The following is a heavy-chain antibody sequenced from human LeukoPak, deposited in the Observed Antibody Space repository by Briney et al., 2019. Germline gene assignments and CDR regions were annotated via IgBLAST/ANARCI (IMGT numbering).Heavy chain of an antibody. D-gene: IGHD3-16*01. CDR1: GDFISNSY. V-gene: IGHV4-4*07. CDR2: IHTSGST. Sequence: SETLSLTCTVSGDFISNSYWNWIRQPAGKGLEWIGRIHTSGSTNYNPSLKSRVTISVDTSKNQFSLKLSSVTAADTAVYYCARDRWRTKPQVTDYVSDYWGQGTLVTVSS. J-gene: IGHJ4*02. CDR3: ARDRWRTKPQVTDYVSDY.